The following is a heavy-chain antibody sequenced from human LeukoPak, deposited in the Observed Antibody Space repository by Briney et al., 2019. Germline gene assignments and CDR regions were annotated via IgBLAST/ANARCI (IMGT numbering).Heavy chain of an antibody. V-gene: IGHV3-30-3*01. CDR1: GFTFSSYA. CDR2: ISYDGSNK. CDR3: AKDEGIAVAGTGGFDY. D-gene: IGHD6-19*01. Sequence: GGSLRLSCAASGFTFSSYAMHWVRQAPGKGLEWVAVISYDGSNKYYADSVKGRFTISRDNSKNTLYLQMNSLRAEDTAVYYCAKDEGIAVAGTGGFDYWGQGTLVTVSP. J-gene: IGHJ4*02.